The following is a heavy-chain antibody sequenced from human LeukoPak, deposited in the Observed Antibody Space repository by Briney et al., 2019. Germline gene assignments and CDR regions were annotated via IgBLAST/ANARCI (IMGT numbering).Heavy chain of an antibody. CDR3: ARVKTSMVRGVIYAFDI. D-gene: IGHD3-10*01. Sequence: SETLSLTCAVYGGSFSGYYWSWIRQPPGKGLEWIGEINHSGSTNYNPSLKSRVTISVDTSKNQFSLKLSSVTAADTAVYYCARVKTSMVRGVIYAFDIWGQGTMVTVSS. CDR1: GGSFSGYY. CDR2: INHSGST. V-gene: IGHV4-34*01. J-gene: IGHJ3*02.